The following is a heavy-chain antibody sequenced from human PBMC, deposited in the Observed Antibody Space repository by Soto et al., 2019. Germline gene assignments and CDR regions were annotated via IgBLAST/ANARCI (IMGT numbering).Heavy chain of an antibody. Sequence: LETLSLTCPVSGGSVSSGSYYWSWIRQPPGKGLEWIGYIYYSGSTNYNPSLKSRVTISLDTSKNQFSLKLSSVTAADTAVYYCAREIVGLFYFDYWGQGTPVTVSS. CDR1: GGSVSSGSYY. CDR3: AREIVGLFYFDY. V-gene: IGHV4-61*01. D-gene: IGHD1-26*01. J-gene: IGHJ4*02. CDR2: IYYSGST.